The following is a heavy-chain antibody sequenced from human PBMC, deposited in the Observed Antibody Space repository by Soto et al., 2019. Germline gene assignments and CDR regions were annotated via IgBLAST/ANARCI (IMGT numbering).Heavy chain of an antibody. Sequence: GGSLRLSCAASGFTFSSYAMSWVRQAPGKGLEWVSAISGSGGSTYYADSVKGRFTISRDNSKNTLYLQMNSLRAEDTAVYYCAKSSPQLWFGESDDYYYGMDVWGQGTTVTVSS. CDR3: AKSSPQLWFGESDDYYYGMDV. CDR2: ISGSGGST. CDR1: GFTFSSYA. J-gene: IGHJ6*02. V-gene: IGHV3-23*01. D-gene: IGHD3-10*01.